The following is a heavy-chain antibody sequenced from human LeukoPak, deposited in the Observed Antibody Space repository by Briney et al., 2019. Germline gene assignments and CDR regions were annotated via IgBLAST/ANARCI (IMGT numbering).Heavy chain of an antibody. J-gene: IGHJ5*02. CDR1: GYTFTDYY. V-gene: IGHV1-2*02. CDR3: ARSEGDSSSWYEL. CDR2: INPNTGGT. Sequence: GASVKVSCKASGYTFTDYYMHWVRQAPGQGLEWMGWINPNTGGTNYAQKFQGRVTMTRNTSISTAYMELSSLRSEDTAVYYCARSEGDSSSWYELWGQGTLVTVSS. D-gene: IGHD6-13*01.